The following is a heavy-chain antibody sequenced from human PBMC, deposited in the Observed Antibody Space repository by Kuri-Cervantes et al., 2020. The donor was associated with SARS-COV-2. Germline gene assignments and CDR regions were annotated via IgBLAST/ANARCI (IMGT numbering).Heavy chain of an antibody. J-gene: IGHJ6*02. Sequence: GESLKISCAASGISFSYYAMTWVRQTPGKGLEWVSAISGSGGSTYYADSVKGRFTISRDNSKNTLYLQMNSLRAEDTAVYYCAKDLLEYYDFWSGYYTGEYGMDVWGQGTAVTVSS. CDR3: AKDLLEYYDFWSGYYTGEYGMDV. V-gene: IGHV3-23*01. CDR1: GISFSYYA. CDR2: ISGSGGST. D-gene: IGHD3-3*01.